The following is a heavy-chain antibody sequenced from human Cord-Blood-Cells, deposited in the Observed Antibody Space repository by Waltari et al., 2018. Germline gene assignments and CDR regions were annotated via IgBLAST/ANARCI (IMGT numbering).Heavy chain of an antibody. CDR1: GDSVSSNSVA. D-gene: IGHD3-16*01. J-gene: IGHJ2*01. CDR3: ARSAIGGKGPGRYFDL. CDR2: TYYRSKWYN. V-gene: IGHV6-1*01. Sequence: QVQLPQSGPGLVKPSQTLSLTCAISGDSVSSNSVAWNWLRQSPSRGLEWLGRTYYRSKWYNDYAGSVKSRITINPDTSKNQFSLQLNSVTPEDTAVYYCARSAIGGKGPGRYFDLWGRGTLVTVSS.